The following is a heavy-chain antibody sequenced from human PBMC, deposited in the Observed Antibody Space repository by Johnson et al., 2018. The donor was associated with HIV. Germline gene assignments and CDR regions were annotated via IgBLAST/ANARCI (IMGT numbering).Heavy chain of an antibody. D-gene: IGHD4-17*01. V-gene: IGHV3-66*01. CDR2: IYSGGST. J-gene: IGHJ3*02. Sequence: VQLVESGGGLVQPGGSLRLSCGASGFTVSSNYMTWVRQAPGKGLDWVSVIYSGGSTYYADSVKGSFTFSRDNSKNTLYLQMNSLRVEDTAVYYCARGLGDSRVVDAYDIWGQGTMVTVSS. CDR1: GFTVSSNY. CDR3: ARGLGDSRVVDAYDI.